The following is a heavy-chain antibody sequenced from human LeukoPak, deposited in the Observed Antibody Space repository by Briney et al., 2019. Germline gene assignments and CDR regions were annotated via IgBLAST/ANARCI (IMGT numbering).Heavy chain of an antibody. CDR1: GFTFSTYW. J-gene: IGHJ4*02. D-gene: IGHD5-18*01. CDR3: AREEYRAFDY. CDR2: IKYDGSEK. V-gene: IGHV3-7*03. Sequence: PGGSLRLSCAASGFTFSTYWMTWVRQAPGKGLEWVANIKYDGSEKYYADSVKGRCTISRDNTKNSLDLQMNSLRAEDTAVYYCAREEYRAFDYWGQGALVTVSS.